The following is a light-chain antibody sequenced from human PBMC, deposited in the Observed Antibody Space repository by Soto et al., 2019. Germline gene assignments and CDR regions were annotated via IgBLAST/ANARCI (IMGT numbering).Light chain of an antibody. Sequence: DIQMTQSPATLPASVGDRLTITCRASQSISTWLAWYQQRPGKGPKLLIYKASNLQGGVSSRFSGSGSGTEFTLNSSGLQPDEFAAYYCPQYYTYRWTFGQGTKVEIK. CDR3: PQYYTYRWT. CDR2: KAS. J-gene: IGKJ1*01. CDR1: QSISTW. V-gene: IGKV1-5*03.